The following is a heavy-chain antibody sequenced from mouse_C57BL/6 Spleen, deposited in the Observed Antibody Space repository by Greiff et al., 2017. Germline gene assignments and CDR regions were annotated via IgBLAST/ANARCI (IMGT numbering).Heavy chain of an antibody. CDR3: ARIEVTGGYYYAKDY. V-gene: IGHV1-26*01. J-gene: IGHJ4*01. Sequence: EVQLQQSGPELVKPGASVKISCKASGYTFTDYYMNWVKQSHGKSLEWIGDINPNNGGTSYNQKFKGKATLTVDKSSSTAYMELRSLTSEDSAVYYLARIEVTGGYYYAKDYWGQGTSVTVSS. CDR2: INPNNGGT. CDR1: GYTFTDYY. D-gene: IGHD4-1*01.